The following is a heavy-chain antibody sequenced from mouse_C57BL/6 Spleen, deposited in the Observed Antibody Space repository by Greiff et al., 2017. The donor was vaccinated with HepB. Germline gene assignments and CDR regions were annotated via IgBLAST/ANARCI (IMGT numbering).Heavy chain of an antibody. CDR3: AGTGRRVNYFDY. D-gene: IGHD4-1*01. Sequence: DVQLVESGGGLVKPGGSLKLSCAASGFTFSDYGMHWVRQAPEKGLEWVAYISSGSSTIYYADTVKGRFTISRDNAKNTLFLQMTSLRSEDTAMYYCAGTGRRVNYFDYWGQGTTLTVSS. V-gene: IGHV5-17*01. CDR2: ISSGSSTI. CDR1: GFTFSDYG. J-gene: IGHJ2*01.